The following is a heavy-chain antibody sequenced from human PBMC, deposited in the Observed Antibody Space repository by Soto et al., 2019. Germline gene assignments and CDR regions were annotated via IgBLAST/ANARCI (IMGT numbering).Heavy chain of an antibody. CDR3: TPSGPIAPVVFDY. Sequence: QITLKESGPSLVNPTQSLTLTCSFSGFSLTTTEVAVGWIRQPPGKALEWLALIYWDDDKRYSPSLKSSLTSPKDTPKNQVAQTMPNVPPEEPATYFWTPSGPIAPVVFDYWGQGIRVTFSS. J-gene: IGHJ4*02. V-gene: IGHV2-5*02. CDR2: IYWDDDK. D-gene: IGHD6-13*01. CDR1: GFSLTTTEVA.